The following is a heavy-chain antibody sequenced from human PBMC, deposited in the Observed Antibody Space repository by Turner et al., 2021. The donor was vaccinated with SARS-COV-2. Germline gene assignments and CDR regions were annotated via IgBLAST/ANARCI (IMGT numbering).Heavy chain of an antibody. CDR3: ARRDDAFDI. V-gene: IGHV3-30*04. CDR2: ISPAGKKA. CDR1: EFIFSDFS. Sequence: VQLLESGGGLVQPGGSLRLSCAASEFIFSDFSMHWVRQAPGKGLEWVSAISPAGKKAYYADSVNGRFTISRDNSKNTVYLQMNSLRAEDTAVYYCARRDDAFDIWGQGTMLTVSS. J-gene: IGHJ3*02.